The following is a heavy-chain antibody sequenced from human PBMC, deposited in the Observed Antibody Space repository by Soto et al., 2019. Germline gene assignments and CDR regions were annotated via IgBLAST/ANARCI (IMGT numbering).Heavy chain of an antibody. CDR3: ARELAAGTVLRAFDI. CDR2: ISYDGSNK. V-gene: IGHV3-30-3*01. J-gene: IGHJ3*02. Sequence: GGSLRLSCAASGFTFSSYAMHWVRQAPGKGLEWVAVISYDGSNKYYADSVKGRFTISRDNSKNTLYLQMNSLRAEDTAVYYCARELAAGTVLRAFDIWGQGTMVTVSS. CDR1: GFTFSSYA. D-gene: IGHD6-13*01.